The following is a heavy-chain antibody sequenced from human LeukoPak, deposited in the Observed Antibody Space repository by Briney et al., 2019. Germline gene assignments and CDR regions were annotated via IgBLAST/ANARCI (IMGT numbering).Heavy chain of an antibody. CDR2: ISYDGSNK. V-gene: IGHV3-30*04. CDR1: GFTFSSYA. Sequence: GGSLRLSCAASGFTFSSYAMHWVRQAPGKGLEWVAVISYDGSNKYYADSVMGRFTISRDNSKNTLYLQMNSLRAEDTAVYYCARDSAYFDWLTVYYYYYYMDVWGKGTTVTVSS. D-gene: IGHD3-9*01. J-gene: IGHJ6*03. CDR3: ARDSAYFDWLTVYYYYYYMDV.